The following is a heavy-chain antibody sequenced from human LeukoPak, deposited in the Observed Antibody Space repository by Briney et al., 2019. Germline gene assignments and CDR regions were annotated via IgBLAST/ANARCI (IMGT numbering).Heavy chain of an antibody. Sequence: GGSLRLSCAASGFTFSSNWMSWVRQAPGQGLEWVANIKQDGSEKYYVDSVKGRFTISRDNAKNSLYLQMNSLRAEDTAVYYCASDYYDSSGTYAFDIWGQGTMVTVSS. V-gene: IGHV3-7*01. D-gene: IGHD3-22*01. J-gene: IGHJ3*02. CDR2: IKQDGSEK. CDR1: GFTFSSNW. CDR3: ASDYYDSSGTYAFDI.